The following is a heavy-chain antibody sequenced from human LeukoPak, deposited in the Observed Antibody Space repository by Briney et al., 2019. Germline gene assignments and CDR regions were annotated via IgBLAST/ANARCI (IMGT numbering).Heavy chain of an antibody. CDR3: ARGSGSAFDY. Sequence: GGSLRLSCAASGFTFRSYEMNWARQAPGKGLEWVSSISSSSSPIYYADSVKGRFTISRDNAKNSLYLQMNSLRDEDTAVYYCARGSGSAFDYWGQGTLVTVSS. J-gene: IGHJ4*02. CDR2: ISSSSSPI. CDR1: GFTFRSYE. D-gene: IGHD2-15*01. V-gene: IGHV3-48*02.